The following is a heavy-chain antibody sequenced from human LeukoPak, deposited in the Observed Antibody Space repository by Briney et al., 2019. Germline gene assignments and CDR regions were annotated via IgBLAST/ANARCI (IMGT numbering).Heavy chain of an antibody. D-gene: IGHD6-6*01. J-gene: IGHJ4*02. CDR2: ISGSGSTT. CDR3: AKVRGSYYFDY. CDR1: GFTFSSYA. Sequence: GGSLRLSCAASGFTFSSYAMRWVRQAPGKGLEWVSAISGSGSTTYYADSVKGRFTISRDNSKNTLYLQMNSLRAEDTAVYYCAKVRGSYYFDYWGQGTLFTVSS. V-gene: IGHV3-23*01.